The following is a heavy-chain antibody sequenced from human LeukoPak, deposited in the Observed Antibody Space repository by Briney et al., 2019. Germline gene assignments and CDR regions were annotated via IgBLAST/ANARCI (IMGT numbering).Heavy chain of an antibody. D-gene: IGHD3-22*01. J-gene: IGHJ4*02. CDR3: AKGRYHDSSGYPIDY. Sequence: QPGGSLRLFCAASGFTFTSYAMGWVRQAPGKGLEWVSTISTSGGSTYYADSVKGRFTISRDNSKNTLYLQMNSLRAEDTAVYLCAKGRYHDSSGYPIDYWGQGTLVTVSS. CDR2: ISTSGGST. V-gene: IGHV3-23*01. CDR1: GFTFTSYA.